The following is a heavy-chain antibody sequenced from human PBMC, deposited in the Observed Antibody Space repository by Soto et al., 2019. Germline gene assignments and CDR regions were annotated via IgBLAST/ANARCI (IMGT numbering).Heavy chain of an antibody. J-gene: IGHJ6*03. CDR1: GYTFTSYD. Sequence: ASVKVSCKASGYTFTSYDINWVRQATGQGLEWMGWMNPNSGNTGYAQKFQGRVTMTRNTSISTAYMELSSLRSEDTAVYYCARRQVVDTCYYMDVWGKGTTVTVSS. CDR3: ARRQVVDTCYYMDV. V-gene: IGHV1-8*01. D-gene: IGHD3-22*01. CDR2: MNPNSGNT.